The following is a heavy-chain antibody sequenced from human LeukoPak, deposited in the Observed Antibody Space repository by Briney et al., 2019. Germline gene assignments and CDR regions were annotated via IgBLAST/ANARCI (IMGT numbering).Heavy chain of an antibody. D-gene: IGHD2/OR15-2a*01. CDR3: ATNRLGFDGFDN. Sequence: EASVTVSCKVSGGTFSSNEILWVRQAPGQGLEWMGEIIPIFGAPTYAQKFQGRVTITADKSTSTVYMELSSLRSEDTAVFYCATNRLGFDGFDNWGQGTLVTVSS. V-gene: IGHV1-69*06. CDR1: GGTFSSNE. J-gene: IGHJ3*02. CDR2: IIPIFGAP.